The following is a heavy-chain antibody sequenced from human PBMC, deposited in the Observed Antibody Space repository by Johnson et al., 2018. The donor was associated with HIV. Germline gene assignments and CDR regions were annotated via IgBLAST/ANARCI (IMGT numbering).Heavy chain of an antibody. V-gene: IGHV3-30-3*01. CDR3: ARVKGATNALDI. CDR2: ISYDGSHK. D-gene: IGHD1-26*01. Sequence: VQLVESGGGVVQPGRSLRLSCAASGFTFRSYAMHWVRQAPGKGLEWVALISYDGSHKFYADSVKGRFTISRDHSKNTLYLQMNSLRAEDTSLYYCARVKGATNALDIWGPGTLVTVSS. CDR1: GFTFRSYA. J-gene: IGHJ3*02.